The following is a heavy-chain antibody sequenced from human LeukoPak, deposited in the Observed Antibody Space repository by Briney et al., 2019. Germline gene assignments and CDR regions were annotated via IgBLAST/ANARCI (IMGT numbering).Heavy chain of an antibody. Sequence: GGSLRLSCVVSGFTFSNYWMHWVRQAPGKGLVWVSRINSDGSSTTYADSVKGRFTISRDNAKNMLYLQMNSLRAEDTAVYYCASLYGDSHYYYYMDVWGKGTTVTISS. CDR1: GFTFSNYW. V-gene: IGHV3-74*01. CDR3: ASLYGDSHYYYYMDV. D-gene: IGHD4-17*01. CDR2: INSDGSST. J-gene: IGHJ6*03.